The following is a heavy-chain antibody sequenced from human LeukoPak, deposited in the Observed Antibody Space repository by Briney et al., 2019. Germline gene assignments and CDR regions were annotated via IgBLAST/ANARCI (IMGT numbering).Heavy chain of an antibody. Sequence: ASVKVSCKASGYTFTGYYMHWVRQAPGQGLEWMGWINPNSGGTNYAQKFQGRVTMTRETSISTAYMELSRLRSDDTAVYYCACHSRLRSKEVGYWGQGTLVTVSS. CDR3: ACHSRLRSKEVGY. D-gene: IGHD3-3*01. J-gene: IGHJ4*02. V-gene: IGHV1-2*02. CDR1: GYTFTGYY. CDR2: INPNSGGT.